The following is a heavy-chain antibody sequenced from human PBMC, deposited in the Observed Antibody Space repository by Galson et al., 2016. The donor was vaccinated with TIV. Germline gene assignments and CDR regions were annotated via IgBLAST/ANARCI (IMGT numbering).Heavy chain of an antibody. CDR3: ARHHDFWSGFSGDYFDY. Sequence: QSGAEVKKPGESLKISCKASGYSFATFWVGWVRQMPGQGLEWMGVIYPADSETSYSPSFQGQVTISADKSISTAYLQWSSLKASDTAIYYCARHHDFWSGFSGDYFDYWGQGTLVTVSS. CDR2: IYPADSET. V-gene: IGHV5-51*01. D-gene: IGHD3-3*01. J-gene: IGHJ4*02. CDR1: GYSFATFW.